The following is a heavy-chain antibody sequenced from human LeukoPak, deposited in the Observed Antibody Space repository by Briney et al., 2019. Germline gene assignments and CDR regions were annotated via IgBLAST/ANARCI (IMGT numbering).Heavy chain of an antibody. CDR2: ITSSGNTI. D-gene: IGHD3-16*02. Sequence: GGSLRLSCAASGFTFKDYYMRWIRQAPGKGLEWVSYITSSGNTIYYADSVKGRFTISRDNAKNSLYLQMNSLRAEDTAVYYCARDRGGGLSPHYGMDVWGQGTTVTVSS. V-gene: IGHV3-11*01. J-gene: IGHJ6*02. CDR3: ARDRGGGLSPHYGMDV. CDR1: GFTFKDYY.